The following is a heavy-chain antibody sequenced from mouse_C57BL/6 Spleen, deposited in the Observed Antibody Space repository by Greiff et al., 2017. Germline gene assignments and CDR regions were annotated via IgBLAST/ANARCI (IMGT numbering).Heavy chain of an antibody. D-gene: IGHD4-1*01. CDR3: ARGKLGQRGHFDY. J-gene: IGHJ2*01. CDR1: GYTFTSYW. CDR2: IDPSDSYT. V-gene: IGHV1-69*01. Sequence: VQLQQPGAELVMPGASVKLSCKASGYTFTSYWMHWVKQRPGQGLEWMGEIDPSDSYTNYNQKFKGKSTLTVDKSSSTAYMQLSSLTSEDSAVYYCARGKLGQRGHFDYWGQGTTLTVSS.